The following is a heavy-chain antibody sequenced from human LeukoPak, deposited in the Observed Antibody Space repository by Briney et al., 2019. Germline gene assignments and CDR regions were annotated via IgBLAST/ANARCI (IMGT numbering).Heavy chain of an antibody. V-gene: IGHV3-74*01. D-gene: IGHD2-15*01. CDR2: INSDGSST. Sequence: PGGSLRLSCAASGFTFSSYWMHWVRQAPGKGLVWVSRINSDGSSTSYADSVKGRFTISRDNAKNTLYLQMNSLRAEDTAVYFCARERSYCSGATCSLDLWGQGTLVTVSS. CDR3: ARERSYCSGATCSLDL. J-gene: IGHJ5*02. CDR1: GFTFSSYW.